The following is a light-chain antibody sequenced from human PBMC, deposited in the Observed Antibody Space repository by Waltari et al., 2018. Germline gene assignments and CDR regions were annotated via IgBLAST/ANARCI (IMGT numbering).Light chain of an antibody. CDR3: SSYTTSSTVV. Sequence: QSALTQPASVSGSPGQSITISCTGTSSAVGAYNYVSWYRQHPGTAPNLLIFDVSHRTSGVSTRFSGSKSGNTSSLTISGLQAEDEADYYCSSYTTSSTVVFGGGTKLTVL. CDR2: DVS. J-gene: IGLJ2*01. V-gene: IGLV2-14*03. CDR1: SSAVGAYNY.